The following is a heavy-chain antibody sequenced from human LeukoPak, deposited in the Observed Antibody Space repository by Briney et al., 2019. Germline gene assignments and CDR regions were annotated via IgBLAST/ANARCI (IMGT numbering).Heavy chain of an antibody. CDR2: ISAYNGNT. Sequence: ASVKVSCKASGSTFTNFGISWVRQAPGQGLEWMGWISAYNGNTNYAQKLQGRVTMTTDTSTSTAYMELRSLRSDDTAVYYCARKSDLCSGGSCYPAPFDYWGQGTLVTVSS. CDR1: GSTFTNFG. D-gene: IGHD2-15*01. CDR3: ARKSDLCSGGSCYPAPFDY. V-gene: IGHV1-18*01. J-gene: IGHJ4*02.